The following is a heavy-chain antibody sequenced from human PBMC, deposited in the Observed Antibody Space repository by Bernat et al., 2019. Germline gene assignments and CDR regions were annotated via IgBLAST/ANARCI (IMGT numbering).Heavy chain of an antibody. Sequence: QVQLVESGGGVVQPGRSLRLSCAASGFTFSSYGMHWVRQAPGKGLEWVAVIWYDESNKYYADSVKGRFTISRDNSKNTLYLQMNSLRAEDTAVYYCARESYEATVTHDYYYYYMDVWGKGTTVTVSS. CDR2: IWYDESNK. V-gene: IGHV3-33*01. D-gene: IGHD4-17*01. J-gene: IGHJ6*03. CDR3: ARESYEATVTHDYYYYYMDV. CDR1: GFTFSSYG.